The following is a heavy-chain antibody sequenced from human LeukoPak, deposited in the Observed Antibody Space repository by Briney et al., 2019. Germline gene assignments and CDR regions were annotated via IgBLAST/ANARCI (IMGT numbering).Heavy chain of an antibody. CDR1: GFTFSSYG. Sequence: GGSLRLSCAASGFTFSSYGMHWVRQAPGKGLEWVAVISYDGSNKYYADSVKGRFTISRDNSKNTLYLQMNSLRAEDTAVYYCAKTPFGVVILFDYWGQGTLVTVSS. CDR2: ISYDGSNK. D-gene: IGHD3-3*01. J-gene: IGHJ4*02. V-gene: IGHV3-30*18. CDR3: AKTPFGVVILFDY.